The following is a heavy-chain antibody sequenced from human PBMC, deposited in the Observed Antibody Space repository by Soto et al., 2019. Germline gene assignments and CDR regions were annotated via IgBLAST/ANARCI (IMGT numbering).Heavy chain of an antibody. CDR1: GSSFTAYH. D-gene: IGHD2-8*01. CDR3: ARGDSTDCSNGVCSFFYNHDMDV. Sequence: ASVQVSCKASGSSFTAYHIHWVRQAPGQGLEWLGRINPKSGGTSTAQKFQGWVTMTTDTSISTASMELTRLTSDDTAIYYCARGDSTDCSNGVCSFFYNHDMDVWGQGTTVTVSS. CDR2: INPKSGGT. J-gene: IGHJ6*02. V-gene: IGHV1-2*04.